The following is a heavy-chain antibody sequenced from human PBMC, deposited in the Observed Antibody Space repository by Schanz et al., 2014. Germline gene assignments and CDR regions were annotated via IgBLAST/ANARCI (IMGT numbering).Heavy chain of an antibody. CDR3: ARGRTFDY. Sequence: QVQLVQSGAEVKKPGSSVKVSCKASGYTFTSYAINWVRQATGQGLEWLGWMNPNSGNPGFAQKFRGRVTMTRNTSMSTAYIELHILTSEDTAVYYCARGRTFDYWGQGTLVTVSS. CDR1: GYTFTSYA. V-gene: IGHV1-8*01. CDR2: MNPNSGNP. J-gene: IGHJ4*02.